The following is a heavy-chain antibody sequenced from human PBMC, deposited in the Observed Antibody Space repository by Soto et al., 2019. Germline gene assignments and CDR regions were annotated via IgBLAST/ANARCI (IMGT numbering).Heavy chain of an antibody. CDR1: GFTVSDS. CDR2: IHSDGST. Sequence: GGSLRLSCSVAGFTVSDSMSWVRQAPGKGLECVSFIHSDGSTHYTDSVRGRFTISRDNSKNTLYLQMDRLRVDDTAVYFCARDASGPFDYWGQGTLVTVST. CDR3: ARDASGPFDY. D-gene: IGHD6-19*01. J-gene: IGHJ4*02. V-gene: IGHV3-53*01.